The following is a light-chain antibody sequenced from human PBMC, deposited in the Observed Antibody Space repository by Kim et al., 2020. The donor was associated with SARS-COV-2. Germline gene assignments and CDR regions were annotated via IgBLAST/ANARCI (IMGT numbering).Light chain of an antibody. CDR2: KAS. Sequence: SASVGDRVTITCRASQSFSSWLAWFQQKPGKVPKLLIYKASNLKSGVPSRFSGSGSGTEFTLTISSLQPDDFATYYCQQYNSYPYTFGQGTKLEI. V-gene: IGKV1-5*03. CDR3: QQYNSYPYT. CDR1: QSFSSW. J-gene: IGKJ2*01.